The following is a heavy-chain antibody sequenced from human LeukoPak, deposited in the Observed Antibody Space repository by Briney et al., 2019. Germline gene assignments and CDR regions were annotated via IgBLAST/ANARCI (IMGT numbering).Heavy chain of an antibody. J-gene: IGHJ6*03. CDR1: GGSISSYY. CDR2: IYYSGST. CDR3: ARIEEGYGSGRRENYYYYYMDV. D-gene: IGHD3-10*01. Sequence: SETLSLTCTVSGGSISSYYWSWIRQPPGKGLEWIGYIYYSGSTNYKPSLKSRATISVDTSKNQFSLKLSSVTAADTAVYYCARIEEGYGSGRRENYYYYYMDVWGKGTTVTISS. V-gene: IGHV4-59*01.